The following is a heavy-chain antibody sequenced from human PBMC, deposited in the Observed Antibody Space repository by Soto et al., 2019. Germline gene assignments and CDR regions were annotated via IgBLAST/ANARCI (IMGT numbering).Heavy chain of an antibody. D-gene: IGHD6-19*01. J-gene: IGHJ4*02. Sequence: SETLCLTCTVSGGSISSSSYYWGWIRQPPGKGLEWIGSIYYSGSTYYNPSLKSRVTISVDTSKNQFSLKLSSVTAADTAVYYCARQNGGQWLVLGYYFDYWGQGTLVTVSS. V-gene: IGHV4-39*01. CDR2: IYYSGST. CDR1: GGSISSSSYY. CDR3: ARQNGGQWLVLGYYFDY.